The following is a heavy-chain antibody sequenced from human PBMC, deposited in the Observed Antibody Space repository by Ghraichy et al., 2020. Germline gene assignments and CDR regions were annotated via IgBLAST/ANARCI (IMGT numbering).Heavy chain of an antibody. CDR3: ARARPYSSSWDALDY. V-gene: IGHV6-1*01. CDR1: GDSVSSNSAA. Sequence: SQTLSLTCAISGDSVSSNSAAWNWIRQSPSIGFEWLGRTYYRSKWYNDYAVSVKSRITINPDTSKNQFSLQLNSVTPEDTAVYYCARARPYSSSWDALDYWAHGTPVTVSS. D-gene: IGHD6-13*01. CDR2: TYYRSKWYN. J-gene: IGHJ4*01.